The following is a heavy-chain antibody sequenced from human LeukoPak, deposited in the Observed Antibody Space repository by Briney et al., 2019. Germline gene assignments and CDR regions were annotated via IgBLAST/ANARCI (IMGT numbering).Heavy chain of an antibody. J-gene: IGHJ4*02. CDR2: IYTDDSDT. Sequence: GESLKISCKGSGFSVTNYCSAWVRQMPAKGLEWMGIIYTDDSDTRYSPSFQDDVTISVDKSISTAYLQWSSLKASDSAIYCCAKRSSCWSLDYWGQGTLVTVSS. D-gene: IGHD6-19*01. CDR1: GFSVTNYC. V-gene: IGHV5-51*01. CDR3: AKRSSCWSLDY.